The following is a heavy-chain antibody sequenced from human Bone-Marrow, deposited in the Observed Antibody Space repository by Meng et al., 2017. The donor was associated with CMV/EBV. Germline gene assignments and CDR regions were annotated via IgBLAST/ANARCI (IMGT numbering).Heavy chain of an antibody. CDR2: INPSGGST. V-gene: IGHV1-46*01. CDR1: YY. Sequence: YYLHWVRQAPGQGLEWMGIINPSGGSTSYAQKFQGRVTMTRDTSTSTVYMELSSLRSEDTAVYYCARAFSRYCSGGSCYSGGWFDPWGQGTLVTVSS. D-gene: IGHD2-15*01. CDR3: ARAFSRYCSGGSCYSGGWFDP. J-gene: IGHJ5*02.